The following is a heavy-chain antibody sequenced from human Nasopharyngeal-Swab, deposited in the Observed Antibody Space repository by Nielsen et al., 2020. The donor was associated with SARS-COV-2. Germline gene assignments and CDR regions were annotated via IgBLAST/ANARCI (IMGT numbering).Heavy chain of an antibody. J-gene: IGHJ6*03. CDR2: IIPIFGTA. CDR3: ATQDGYNYFYYYMDD. D-gene: IGHD5-24*01. Sequence: WERQAPGQGLEWMGGIIPIFGTANYAQKFQGRVTITADKSTSTAYMELSSLRSEDTAVYYCATQDGYNYFYYYMDDWGKGTTVTVSS. V-gene: IGHV1-69*06.